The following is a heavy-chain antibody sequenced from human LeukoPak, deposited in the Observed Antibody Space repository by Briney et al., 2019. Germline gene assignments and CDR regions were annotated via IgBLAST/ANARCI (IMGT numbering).Heavy chain of an antibody. Sequence: GGSLRLSCVPSGITFSNSALSWVRQAPGKGLEWVSSISSSSSYIYYADSVKGRFTISRDNAKNSLYLQMNSLRAEDTAVYYCARGFWSGYFTPDYWGQGTLVTVSS. J-gene: IGHJ4*02. D-gene: IGHD3-3*01. CDR2: ISSSSSYI. V-gene: IGHV3-21*01. CDR3: ARGFWSGYFTPDY. CDR1: GITFSNSA.